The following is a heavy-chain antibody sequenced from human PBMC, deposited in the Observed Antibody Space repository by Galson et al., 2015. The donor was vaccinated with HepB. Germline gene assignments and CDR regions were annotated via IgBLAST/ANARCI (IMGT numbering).Heavy chain of an antibody. J-gene: IGHJ3*02. CDR1: GYTFTSYA. Sequence: SVKVSCKASGYTFTSYAMNWVRQAPGQGLEWMGWINTNTGNPTYAQGFTGRFVFSLDTSVSTAYLQISSLKAEDTAAYYCASVYSENAFDIWGQGTMVTVSS. D-gene: IGHD6-13*01. CDR2: INTNTGNP. V-gene: IGHV7-4-1*02. CDR3: ASVYSENAFDI.